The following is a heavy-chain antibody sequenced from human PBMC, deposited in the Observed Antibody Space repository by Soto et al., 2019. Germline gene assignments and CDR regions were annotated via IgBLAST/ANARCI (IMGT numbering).Heavy chain of an antibody. CDR3: ARAFTRYYYMDV. Sequence: QVQLVESGGGVVQPGRSLRLSCAASGFTFSSYAMHWVRQAPGKGLEWVAVISYDGSNKYYADSVKGRFTISRDNSKNTLYLQMNSLRAEDTAVYYCARAFTRYYYMDVWGKGTTVTVSS. CDR2: ISYDGSNK. V-gene: IGHV3-30-3*01. J-gene: IGHJ6*03. CDR1: GFTFSSYA. D-gene: IGHD3-3*01.